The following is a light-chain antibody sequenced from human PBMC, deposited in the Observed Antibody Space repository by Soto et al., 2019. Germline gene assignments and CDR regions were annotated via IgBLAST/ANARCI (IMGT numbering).Light chain of an antibody. J-gene: IGKJ2*01. V-gene: IGKV1-17*01. CDR3: LQHDTYPFT. CDR2: AAS. CDR1: HGIRNF. Sequence: DIQMTQSPSSLSASAGDRVTITCRASHGIRNFLGWYQQKPGKAPKRLIQAASSLESGVPSRFSGSGSGTEFTLTISSLQPEDFATYYCLQHDTYPFTFGQGTKVEIK.